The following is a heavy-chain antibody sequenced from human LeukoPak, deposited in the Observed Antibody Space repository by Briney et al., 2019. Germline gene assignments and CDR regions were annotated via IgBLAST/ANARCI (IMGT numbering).Heavy chain of an antibody. CDR1: GGTFSSYA. J-gene: IGHJ5*02. CDR3: ARDQPNVDTAMISTLSRWFDP. Sequence: SVKVSCKASGGTFSSYAISWVRQAPGQGLEWMGGIIPIFGTANYAQKFQGRVTITADESTSTAYMELSSLRSEDTAVYYCARDQPNVDTAMISTLSRWFDPWGQGTLVTVSS. V-gene: IGHV1-69*13. CDR2: IIPIFGTA. D-gene: IGHD5-18*01.